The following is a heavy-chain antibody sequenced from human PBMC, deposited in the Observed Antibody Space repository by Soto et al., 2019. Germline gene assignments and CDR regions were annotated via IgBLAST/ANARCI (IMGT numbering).Heavy chain of an antibody. CDR1: GGSISSYY. V-gene: IGHV4-59*01. D-gene: IGHD5-18*01. CDR3: ARVFYSYGYYYGMDV. CDR2: IYYRGST. Sequence: SETLSLTCTVSGGSISSYYWSWIRQPPGKGLEWIGYIYYRGSTNYNPSLKSRVTISVDTSKNQFSLKLSSVTAADTAVYYCARVFYSYGYYYGMDVWGQGTTVTVSS. J-gene: IGHJ6*02.